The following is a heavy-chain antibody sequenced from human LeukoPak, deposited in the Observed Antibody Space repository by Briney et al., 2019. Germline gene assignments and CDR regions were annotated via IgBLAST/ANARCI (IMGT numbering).Heavy chain of an antibody. CDR1: AYTFTTYG. Sequence: GASVKVSCKASAYTFTTYGITWVRQAPGQGLEWMGWISAYNGNTKYAQNLQGRVTMTTDTSTTTAYMELRSLRSDDTAVYYCARGPGQLVVRGDYLGQGTLVTVSS. V-gene: IGHV1-18*01. CDR2: ISAYNGNT. J-gene: IGHJ4*02. D-gene: IGHD6-13*01. CDR3: ARGPGQLVVRGDY.